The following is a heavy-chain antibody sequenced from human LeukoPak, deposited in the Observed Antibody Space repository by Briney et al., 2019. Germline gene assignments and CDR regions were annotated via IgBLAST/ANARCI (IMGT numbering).Heavy chain of an antibody. Sequence: GGSLRLSCAASGFTFSNYWMHWVRQAPGKGLVWVSRINSDGSSTTYADSVKGRFTISRDNAKNTLYLQMNSLRAEDTAVYYCARDYGRSRDYGMDVWGHGRMVTVSS. CDR2: INSDGSST. D-gene: IGHD3-10*01. V-gene: IGHV3-74*01. CDR3: ARDYGRSRDYGMDV. CDR1: GFTFSNYW. J-gene: IGHJ6*02.